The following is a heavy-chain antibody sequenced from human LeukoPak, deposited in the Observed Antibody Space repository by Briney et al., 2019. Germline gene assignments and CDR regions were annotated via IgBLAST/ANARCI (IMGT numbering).Heavy chain of an antibody. CDR3: ARKRRGGVIDY. D-gene: IGHD3-16*01. CDR2: IYSGGST. Sequence: GGSLRLSCAASGFSFSSYWMNWVRQAPGKGLEWVSVIYSGGSTYYADSVKGRFTISRDNSKNTLYLQMNSLRAEDTAVYYCARKRRGGVIDYWGQGTLVTVSS. J-gene: IGHJ4*02. V-gene: IGHV3-53*01. CDR1: GFSFSSYW.